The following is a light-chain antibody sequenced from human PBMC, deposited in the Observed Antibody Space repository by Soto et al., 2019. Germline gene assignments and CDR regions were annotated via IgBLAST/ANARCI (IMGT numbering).Light chain of an antibody. CDR2: VAS. V-gene: IGKV4-1*01. CDR3: QQSYSAPSLIT. J-gene: IGKJ5*01. CDR1: QSVLYSSNNMNY. Sequence: DVVLTQSPDSLAVSLGERATINCKSSQSVLYSSNNMNYLAWYQQKSGKAPTLLIYVASTLQSGVPSRFSASGSGTDFTLTISSLQPEDFATYYCQQSYSAPSLITFGQGTRLEIK.